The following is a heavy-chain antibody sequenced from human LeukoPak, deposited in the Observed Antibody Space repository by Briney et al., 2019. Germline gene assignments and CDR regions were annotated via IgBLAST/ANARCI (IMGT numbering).Heavy chain of an antibody. CDR1: GGSISSGDYY. V-gene: IGHV4-30-4*01. D-gene: IGHD3-10*01. CDR2: ISYSGTT. J-gene: IGHJ4*02. CDR3: AREKRFIRGLAY. Sequence: PSETLSLTCTVSGGSISSGDYYWNWIRQSPGKGLEWIGYISYSGTTDYNPSLRSRVSISSDTSKSQFSLKLTSMTAADTAVYYCAREKRFIRGLAYWGQGILVAVSS.